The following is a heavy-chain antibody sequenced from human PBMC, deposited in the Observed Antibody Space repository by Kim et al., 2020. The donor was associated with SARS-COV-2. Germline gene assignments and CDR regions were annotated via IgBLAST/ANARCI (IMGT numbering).Heavy chain of an antibody. CDR3: ARKYSGGYYIDY. J-gene: IGHJ4*02. D-gene: IGHD1-26*01. Sequence: SYSPSFQGQVTISADRSINTAYLQWSSLDASDTAIYYCARKYSGGYYIDYWGRGTLVTVSS. V-gene: IGHV5-51*01.